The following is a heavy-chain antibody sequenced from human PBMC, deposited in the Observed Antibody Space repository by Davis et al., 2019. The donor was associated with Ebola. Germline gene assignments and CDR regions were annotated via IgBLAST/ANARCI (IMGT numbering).Heavy chain of an antibody. D-gene: IGHD2-2*01. CDR1: GFSFSTYG. CDR3: ATTPGIPGAFDI. Sequence: GESLKISCVASGFSFSTYGMHWVRQAPGKGLEWVAVIWYDGSNKYYADSVKGRFTISRDNSKNMLYLQMNSLRAEDTAVYYCATTPGIPGAFDIWGQGTMVTVSS. J-gene: IGHJ3*02. V-gene: IGHV3-33*01. CDR2: IWYDGSNK.